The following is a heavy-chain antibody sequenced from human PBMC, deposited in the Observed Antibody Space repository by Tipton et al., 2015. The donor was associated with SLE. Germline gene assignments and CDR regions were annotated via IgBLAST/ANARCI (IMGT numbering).Heavy chain of an antibody. CDR2: IYYSGST. V-gene: IGHV4-59*08. Sequence: TLSLTCTVSGGSISSYYWSWIRQPPGKGLEWIGYIYYSGSTNYNPSLKSRVTISVDTSKNQFSLKLSSVTAADTAVYYCARHMRYNWNYFDNWGQGSPVIVSS. J-gene: IGHJ4*02. CDR1: GGSISSYY. D-gene: IGHD1-20*01. CDR3: ARHMRYNWNYFDN.